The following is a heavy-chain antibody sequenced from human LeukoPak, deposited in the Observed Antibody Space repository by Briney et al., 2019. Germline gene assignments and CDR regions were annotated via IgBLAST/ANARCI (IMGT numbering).Heavy chain of an antibody. CDR2: INPNSGGT. CDR3: AHLVWYNWNDEDAFDI. CDR1: GYTFTGYY. Sequence: GASVKVSCKASGYTFTGYYMHWVRQAPGQGLEWMGWINPNSGGTNYAQKFQGRVTMTRDTSISTAYMELSRLRSDDTAVYYCAHLVWYNWNDEDAFDIWGQGTMVTVSS. V-gene: IGHV1-2*02. J-gene: IGHJ3*02. D-gene: IGHD1-1*01.